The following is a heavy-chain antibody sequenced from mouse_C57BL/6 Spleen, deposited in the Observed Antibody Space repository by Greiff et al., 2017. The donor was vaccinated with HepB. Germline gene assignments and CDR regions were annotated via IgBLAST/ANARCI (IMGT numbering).Heavy chain of an antibody. D-gene: IGHD5-1*01. CDR2: LSSGSSTI. CDR1: GFTFSDYG. CDR3: ARWGDLYYFDY. Sequence: EVKLQESGGGLVKPGGSLKLSCAASGFTFSDYGMHWVRQAPEKGLEWVAYLSSGSSTIYYADTVKGRFIISRDNAKNTLFLQMTSLRSEDTAMYYCARWGDLYYFDYWGQGTTLTVSS. J-gene: IGHJ2*01. V-gene: IGHV5-17*01.